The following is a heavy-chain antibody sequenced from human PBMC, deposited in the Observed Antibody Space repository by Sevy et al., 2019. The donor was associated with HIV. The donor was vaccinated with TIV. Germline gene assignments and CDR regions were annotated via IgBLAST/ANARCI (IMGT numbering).Heavy chain of an antibody. D-gene: IGHD6-13*01. Sequence: GGSLRLSCAASGFTVSSDYMTWVRQAPGKGLEWVSVIYSGGTTYYGDSVKGRFTISGDNSKNTVYRQMNSLRAEDTAGYYCARESSSTWQAGYYGMAVWGQGTTVTVSS. CDR2: IYSGGTT. CDR3: ARESSSTWQAGYYGMAV. V-gene: IGHV3-66*01. CDR1: GFTVSSDY. J-gene: IGHJ6*02.